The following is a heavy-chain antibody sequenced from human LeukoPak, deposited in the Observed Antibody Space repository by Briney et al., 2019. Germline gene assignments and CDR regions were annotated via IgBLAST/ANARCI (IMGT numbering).Heavy chain of an antibody. V-gene: IGHV4-38-2*01. CDR2: IYHSGST. D-gene: IGHD3-10*01. J-gene: IGHJ4*02. CDR3: ARGVTYYYGSGRPYYFDY. Sequence: SETLSLTCAVSGYSISSGYYWGWIRQPPGKGLEWIGSIYHSGSTYYNPSLKSRVTISVDTSKNQFSLKLSSVTAADTAVYYCARGVTYYYGSGRPYYFDYWGQGTLVTVSS. CDR1: GYSISSGYY.